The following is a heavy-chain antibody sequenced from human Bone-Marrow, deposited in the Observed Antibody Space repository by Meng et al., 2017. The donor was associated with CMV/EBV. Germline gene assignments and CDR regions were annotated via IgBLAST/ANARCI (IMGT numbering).Heavy chain of an antibody. Sequence: GGSLRLSCAASGFTFSSYWMSWVRQAPGKGLEWVGRIKSKTDGGTTDYAAPVKGRFTISRDDSKNTLYLQMNSLKTEDTAVYYCTTAQGYCSSTSCYRGPFDYWGQGTLVTVSS. CDR2: IKSKTDGGTT. J-gene: IGHJ4*02. D-gene: IGHD2-2*02. CDR1: GFTFSSYW. V-gene: IGHV3-15*01. CDR3: TTAQGYCSSTSCYRGPFDY.